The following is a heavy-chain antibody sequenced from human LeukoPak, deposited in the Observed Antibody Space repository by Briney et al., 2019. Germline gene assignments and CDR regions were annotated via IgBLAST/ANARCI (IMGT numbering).Heavy chain of an antibody. CDR1: GGSISSSSYY. CDR3: ARHYYGSGSYYTYYYYYYMDV. J-gene: IGHJ6*03. CDR2: IYYSGST. Sequence: SETLSLTCTVSGGSISSSSYYWGWIRQPPGKGLEWIGSIYYSGSTYYNPSLKSRVTISVDTSKNQFSLKLSSVTAADTAVYYCARHYYGSGSYYTYYYYYYMDVWGKGTTVAISS. D-gene: IGHD3-10*01. V-gene: IGHV4-39*01.